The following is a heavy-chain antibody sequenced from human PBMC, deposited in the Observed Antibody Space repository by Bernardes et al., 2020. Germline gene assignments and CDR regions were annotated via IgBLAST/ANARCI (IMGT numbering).Heavy chain of an antibody. CDR2: IKQDGSEK. CDR1: GFTFSSYW. Sequence: GGSLRLSCAASGFTFSSYWMSWVRQAPGKGLEWVANIKQDGSEKYYVDSVKGRFTISRDNAKNSLYLQMNSLRAEDTAVYYCARAKVYYGSGMNWFDPWGQGTLVTVSS. J-gene: IGHJ5*02. D-gene: IGHD3-10*01. V-gene: IGHV3-7*01. CDR3: ARAKVYYGSGMNWFDP.